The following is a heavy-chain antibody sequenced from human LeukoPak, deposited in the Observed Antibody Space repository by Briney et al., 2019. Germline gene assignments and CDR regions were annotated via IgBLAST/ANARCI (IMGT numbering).Heavy chain of an antibody. J-gene: IGHJ4*02. CDR3: ARGIRWASDY. Sequence: PGGSLRLSCAASGFTFSSYSMVWVRQAPGKGLEYVSGITSNGGTTYYGNSVKGRFTISRDNSKDTLYLQMGSLRTGDMAVYYCARGIRWASDYWGQGTPVTVAS. D-gene: IGHD4-23*01. V-gene: IGHV3-64*01. CDR2: ITSNGGTT. CDR1: GFTFSSYS.